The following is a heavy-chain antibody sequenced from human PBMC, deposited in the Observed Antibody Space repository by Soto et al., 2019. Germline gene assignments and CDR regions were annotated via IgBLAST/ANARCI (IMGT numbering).Heavy chain of an antibody. CDR3: ARGGSSSDNGIAV. J-gene: IGHJ6*02. CDR1: GFSFSTYS. D-gene: IGHD6-6*01. Sequence: EVQLVESGGGLVQPGGSLRLSCAASGFSFSTYSMNWVRQAPGKGLEWVSYISSRSYTIYYVDSVKGRFTISRDNAKNSLYIQINSLSDEHTAVYYCARGGSSSDNGIAVWGQGNTVTVSS. CDR2: ISSRSYTI. V-gene: IGHV3-48*02.